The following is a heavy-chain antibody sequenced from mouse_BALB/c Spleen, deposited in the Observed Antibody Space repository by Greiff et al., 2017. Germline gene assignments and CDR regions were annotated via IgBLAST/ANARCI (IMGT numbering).Heavy chain of an antibody. CDR3: ARDYRYGPYAMDY. CDR2: INSNGGST. Sequence: EVHLVESGGGLVQPGGSLKLSCAASGFTFSSYGMSWVRQTPDKRLELVATINSNGGSTYYPDSVKGRFTISRDNAKNTLYLQMSSLKSEDTAMYYCARDYRYGPYAMDYWGQGTSVTVSS. V-gene: IGHV5-6-3*01. J-gene: IGHJ4*01. D-gene: IGHD2-14*01. CDR1: GFTFSSYG.